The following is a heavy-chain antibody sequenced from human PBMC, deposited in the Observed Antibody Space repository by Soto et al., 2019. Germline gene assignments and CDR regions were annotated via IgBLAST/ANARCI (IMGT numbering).Heavy chain of an antibody. J-gene: IGHJ4*02. CDR3: ARGEAGVAGRLDY. CDR2: IYYSGSA. V-gene: IGHV4-31*03. CDR1: DASISTATFY. D-gene: IGHD6-19*01. Sequence: QVQLQQSGPGLVKPSQTLSLTCTVSDASISTATFYWIRQLPGEALEWIGYIYYSGSAYYNSSLRSRATLSLDTSKSAFSLTLTSLTAADTAVYYCARGEAGVAGRLDYWGQGTLVTVSS.